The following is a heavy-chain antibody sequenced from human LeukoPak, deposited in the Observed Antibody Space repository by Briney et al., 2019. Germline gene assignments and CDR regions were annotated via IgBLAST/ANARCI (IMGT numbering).Heavy chain of an antibody. D-gene: IGHD3-10*01. CDR1: GYSFTSYW. CDR2: IYPGDSDT. Sequence: GESLKISCKGSGYSFTSYWIGWVRQMPGKGLEWMGIIYPGDSDTRYSPSFQGQVTISADKSIGTAYLQWSSLKASDTAMYYCARADPLAYTMVRGVEDAFDIWGQGTMVTDSS. V-gene: IGHV5-51*01. J-gene: IGHJ3*02. CDR3: ARADPLAYTMVRGVEDAFDI.